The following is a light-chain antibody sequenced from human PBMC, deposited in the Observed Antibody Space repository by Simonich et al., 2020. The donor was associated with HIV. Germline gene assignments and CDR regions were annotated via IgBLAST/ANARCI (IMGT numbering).Light chain of an antibody. Sequence: QPVLTQQPSASASLGASGTLTCTLSSGSSNCKVHWYQQRPGKGPQFVMRVGTGGIVGTKGDGIPDRFSVLGSGLNRYLTIKNIQEEDESDYHCGADHGSGSNFVWVFGGGTKLTVL. CDR1: SGSSNCK. J-gene: IGLJ3*02. V-gene: IGLV9-49*03. CDR3: GADHGSGSNFVWV. CDR2: VGTGGIVG.